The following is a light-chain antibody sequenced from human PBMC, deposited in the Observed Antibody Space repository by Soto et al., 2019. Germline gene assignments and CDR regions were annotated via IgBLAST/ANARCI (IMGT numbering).Light chain of an antibody. V-gene: IGKV3-20*01. CDR2: GAS. CDR3: QQYGSSRFT. CDR1: QSISSSY. J-gene: IGKJ3*01. Sequence: EIVLTQSPGTLSLSPGERATLSCRASQSISSSYLAWYQQKPGQAPRLLVYGASSRATGIPDRFSGSGSGTNFTLTISRLEAEDFGGYYCQQYGSSRFTFGPGPKADIK.